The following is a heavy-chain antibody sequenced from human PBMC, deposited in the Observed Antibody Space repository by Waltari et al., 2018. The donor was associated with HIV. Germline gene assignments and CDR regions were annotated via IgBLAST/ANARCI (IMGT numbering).Heavy chain of an antibody. Sequence: QVQVVESGGRVVQPGWSRGLPCAASGVRLMSYGMQWVRQAPGKGLEWVALIWYDGSKKYYGDSVKGRFTIFSDKSKNTVFLQMTRLRVEDTATYYCARGEGGYTYGYNWLDLWGQGTVVTVSS. CDR2: IWYDGSKK. D-gene: IGHD1-26*01. CDR3: ARGEGGYTYGYNWLDL. J-gene: IGHJ5*02. V-gene: IGHV3-33*01. CDR1: GVRLMSYG.